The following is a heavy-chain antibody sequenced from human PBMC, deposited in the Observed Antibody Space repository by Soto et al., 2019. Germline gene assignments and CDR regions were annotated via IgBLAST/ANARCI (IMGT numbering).Heavy chain of an antibody. CDR2: IYNSGST. CDR1: GFGIAGYY. V-gene: IGHV4-59*01. Sequence: PSETLYLTSTFSGFGIAGYYWTWIRQPPGTGLEKIGYIYNSGSTKFNPSLKSRATISLDTSKKHFTLNMRSVTAADTAFYFCARDRGPYGSSGSNYEGAYGMDVWGQGTRVT. J-gene: IGHJ6*02. CDR3: ARDRGPYGSSGSNYEGAYGMDV. D-gene: IGHD3-22*01.